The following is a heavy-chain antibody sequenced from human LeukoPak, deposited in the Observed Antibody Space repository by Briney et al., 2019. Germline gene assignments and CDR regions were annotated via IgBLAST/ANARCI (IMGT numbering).Heavy chain of an antibody. J-gene: IGHJ4*02. V-gene: IGHV4-38-2*02. CDR1: GYSISSGHY. Sequence: SETLSLTCTVSGYSISSGHYWGWIRQPPGKGLEWIGSMYHSGSTYYNPSLKSRVTISVDTSKNQFSLKLSSVTAADTAVYYCARGGFGDTDLYWGQGTLVTVSS. D-gene: IGHD3-10*01. CDR3: ARGGFGDTDLY. CDR2: MYHSGST.